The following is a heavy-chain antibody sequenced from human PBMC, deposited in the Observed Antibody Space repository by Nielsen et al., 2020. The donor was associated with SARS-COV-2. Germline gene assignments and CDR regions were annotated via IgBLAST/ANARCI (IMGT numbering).Heavy chain of an antibody. Sequence: GESLKISCKGSGYSFTSYWIGWVRQMPGKGLEWMGIIYPGDSDTRYSPSFQGQVTISADKSISTAYLQWSSLKASDTAMYYCARLRSEGATPSGAYYYYYGMDVWGQGTTVTVSS. D-gene: IGHD1-26*01. V-gene: IGHV5-51*01. J-gene: IGHJ6*02. CDR1: GYSFTSYW. CDR3: ARLRSEGATPSGAYYYYYGMDV. CDR2: IYPGDSDT.